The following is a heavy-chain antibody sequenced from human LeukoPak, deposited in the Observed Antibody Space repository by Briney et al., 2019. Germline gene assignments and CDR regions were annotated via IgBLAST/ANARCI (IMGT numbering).Heavy chain of an antibody. V-gene: IGHV4-34*01. CDR3: ARARRIYGDYGPFDY. CDR2: INHSGST. CDR1: GGSFSGYD. Sequence: SETLYLTGAGYGGSFSGYDWNWIRQPPGKGQEWIGEINHSGSTNYNPSLKSRVTISVDTSKNQFSLKLSSVTAADTAVYYCARARRIYGDYGPFDYWGQGTLVTVSS. J-gene: IGHJ4*02. D-gene: IGHD4-17*01.